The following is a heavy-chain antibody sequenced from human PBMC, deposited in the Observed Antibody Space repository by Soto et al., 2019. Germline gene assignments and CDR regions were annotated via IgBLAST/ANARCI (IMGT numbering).Heavy chain of an antibody. CDR3: ASRGYCSGGSCKIDP. CDR2: IIPIFGTA. V-gene: IGHV1-69*06. CDR1: GGTFISYA. Sequence: SVKVSCTASGGTFISYAISWVRQAPGQGLEWMGGIIPIFGTANYAQKFQGRVTVTADKSTSTAYMELSSLRSEDTAVYYCASRGYCSGGSCKIDPWGQGTLVTVSS. D-gene: IGHD2-15*01. J-gene: IGHJ5*02.